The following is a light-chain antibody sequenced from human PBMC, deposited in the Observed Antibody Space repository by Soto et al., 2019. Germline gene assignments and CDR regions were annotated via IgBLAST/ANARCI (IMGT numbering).Light chain of an antibody. CDR2: GAS. CDR1: QSVSTSY. V-gene: IGKV3-20*01. CDR3: QQYGSSPVT. Sequence: EIVLTQSPGTLSLSPGESATLSCRASQSVSTSYLAWYQQKPGQAPRLLIYGASSRATGIPDRFSAGGSGTEFTLTISRLEPEDFAVYYCQQYGSSPVTFGQGTKVEIK. J-gene: IGKJ2*01.